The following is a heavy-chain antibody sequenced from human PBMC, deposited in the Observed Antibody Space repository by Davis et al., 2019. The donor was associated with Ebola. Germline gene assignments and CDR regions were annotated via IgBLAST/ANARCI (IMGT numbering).Heavy chain of an antibody. CDR1: GFTSSSYG. Sequence: GGSLRPSCAASGFTSSSYGTHWVRQAPGKGLEWVAVISYDGSNKIYADSVTGRSTISRDNSKNTLYLQMNSLRAEDTAVYYCAKDRVLTIITRIVVEYYFDYWGQGTLVTVSS. D-gene: IGHD3-22*01. V-gene: IGHV3-30*18. CDR2: ISYDGSNK. J-gene: IGHJ4*02. CDR3: AKDRVLTIITRIVVEYYFDY.